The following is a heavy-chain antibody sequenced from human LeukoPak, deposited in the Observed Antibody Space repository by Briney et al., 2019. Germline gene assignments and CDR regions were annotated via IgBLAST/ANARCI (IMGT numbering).Heavy chain of an antibody. CDR1: GGSISSYF. V-gene: IGHV4-4*09. CDR3: ARGGSRVFDF. Sequence: SETLSLTCTVSGGSISSYFWSWIRQPPGKKLEWIGYIYSSGSTSYNPSLKSRVIISVDTSKNQFSLKLTSVTAADTAVYYCARGGSRVFDFWGQGTLVTVSS. J-gene: IGHJ4*02. CDR2: IYSSGST. D-gene: IGHD2-2*01.